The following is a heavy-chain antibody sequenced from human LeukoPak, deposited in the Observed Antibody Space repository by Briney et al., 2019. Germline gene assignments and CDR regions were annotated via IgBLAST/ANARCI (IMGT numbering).Heavy chain of an antibody. CDR3: ARRVVRGVFATRAEYFQH. CDR2: IIPIFGTA. D-gene: IGHD3-10*01. J-gene: IGHJ1*01. Sequence: ASVKVSCKASGGTFSSYAISWVRQAPGQGLEWMGGIIPIFGTANYAQKFQGRVTITADKSTSTAYMELSSLRSEDTAVYYCARRVVRGVFATRAEYFQHWGQGTLVTVSS. V-gene: IGHV1-69*06. CDR1: GGTFSSYA.